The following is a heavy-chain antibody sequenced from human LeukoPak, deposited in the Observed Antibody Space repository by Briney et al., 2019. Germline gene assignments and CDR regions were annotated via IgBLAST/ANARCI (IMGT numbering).Heavy chain of an antibody. V-gene: IGHV1-3*01. CDR3: ARSSIVATKSDFDY. J-gene: IGHJ4*02. D-gene: IGHD5-12*01. Sequence: GASVKVSCKASGYTFTSYAMHWVRQAPGQRLEWMGWINAGNGNTKYSQKFQGRVTITRDTSASTAYMELSSLRSEDTAVYYCARSSIVATKSDFDYWGQGTLVTVSS. CDR2: INAGNGNT. CDR1: GYTFTSYA.